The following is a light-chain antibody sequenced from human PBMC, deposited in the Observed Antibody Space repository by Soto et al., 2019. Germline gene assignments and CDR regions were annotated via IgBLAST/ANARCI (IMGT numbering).Light chain of an antibody. CDR1: QSLLHSNGYNY. V-gene: IGKV2-28*01. J-gene: IGKJ4*01. CDR3: IQALQTPLT. CDR2: LGS. Sequence: DIVMTQSPLSLPVTPGEPASISCRSSQSLLHSNGYNYLDWYLQKPGQSPQLLIYLGSNRASGVPDRFSGSGSGTDFTLKISRVEADDVGVYYCIQALQTPLTFGGGTKVEIK.